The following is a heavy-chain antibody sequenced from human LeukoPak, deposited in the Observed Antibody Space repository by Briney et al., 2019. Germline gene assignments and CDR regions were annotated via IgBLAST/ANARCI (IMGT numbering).Heavy chain of an antibody. V-gene: IGHV3-11*04. CDR3: ARGVVFRGYVDY. CDR1: GFTFSDYY. J-gene: IGHJ4*02. D-gene: IGHD2-15*01. CDR2: ISSSGNTT. Sequence: GGSLRLSCAASGFTFSDYYMSWLRQAPGKGLECVSYISSSGNTTYHADSVKGRFTISRDNAKNSLYLQMNSLRAEDTAVYYCARGVVFRGYVDYWGQGTLVTVSS.